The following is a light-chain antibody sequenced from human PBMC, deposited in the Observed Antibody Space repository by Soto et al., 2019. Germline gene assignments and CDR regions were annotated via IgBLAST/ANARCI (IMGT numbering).Light chain of an antibody. V-gene: IGKV3-20*01. Sequence: EIVLTQSPGTLSLSPGERATLSCRASQSVSSSYLAWYQQKPGQAPRLLIYGASSRATGIPDRFSGSGSGTDFTLTISSLEPEAFAVYYCQQYDNSPWTFGQGTKVEIK. CDR3: QQYDNSPWT. J-gene: IGKJ1*01. CDR2: GAS. CDR1: QSVSSSY.